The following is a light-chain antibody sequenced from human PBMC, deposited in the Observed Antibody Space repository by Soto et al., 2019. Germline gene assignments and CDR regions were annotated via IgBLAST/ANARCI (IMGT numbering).Light chain of an antibody. CDR2: GAS. V-gene: IGKV3-20*01. J-gene: IGKJ3*01. Sequence: EIVLTQSPGTLSLSPGERATLSCSASQSVSSNNLAWYQQRPGQAPRVVIYGASTRATGIPERFSGSGSVTDFTLTISRLEPEDFAVYYCQHYGRSPFTFGPGTKVDIK. CDR3: QHYGRSPFT. CDR1: QSVSSNN.